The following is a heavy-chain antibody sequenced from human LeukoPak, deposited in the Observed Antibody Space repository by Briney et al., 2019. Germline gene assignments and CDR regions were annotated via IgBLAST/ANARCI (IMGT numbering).Heavy chain of an antibody. CDR3: ARAGSSSWRQLFDA. Sequence: ASVKVSCKASNYTFTSYGIGWARQAPGQALEWVGWVSPYNGKTNYAQKFQDRVTKTTDTPTTTAYLHLRRLRSDDTALYYCARAGSSSWRQLFDAWGQGSLVTVSS. V-gene: IGHV1-18*01. D-gene: IGHD6-13*01. CDR2: VSPYNGKT. J-gene: IGHJ4*02. CDR1: NYTFTSYG.